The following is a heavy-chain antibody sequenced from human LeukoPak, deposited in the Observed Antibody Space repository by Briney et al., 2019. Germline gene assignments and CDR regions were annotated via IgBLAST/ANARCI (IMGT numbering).Heavy chain of an antibody. J-gene: IGHJ4*02. CDR2: IVGSGVTT. CDR3: ARDERWIQFDY. D-gene: IGHD5-18*01. V-gene: IGHV3-23*01. CDR1: GFTFSNYG. Sequence: GGSLRLSCVASGFTFSNYGMNWVRQAPGKGLEWVSGIVGSGVTTYYADSVKGRFTISRDNSKNTLYLHMNGLRVEDTAIYYCARDERWIQFDYWGQGTLVTVSS.